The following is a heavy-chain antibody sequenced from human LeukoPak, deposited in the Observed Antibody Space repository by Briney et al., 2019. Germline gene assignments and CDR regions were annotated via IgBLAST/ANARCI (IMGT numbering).Heavy chain of an antibody. Sequence: PGRSLRLSCAASGFTFDDYAMHWVRQAPGKGLEWVSGISWNSGSIGYADSVKGRFTISRDNAKNSLYLQMNSLRAEDTALYYCAKDTDYFLIDVWGKGITVTVSS. CDR2: ISWNSGSI. CDR3: AKDTDYFLIDV. J-gene: IGHJ6*03. V-gene: IGHV3-9*01. CDR1: GFTFDDYA.